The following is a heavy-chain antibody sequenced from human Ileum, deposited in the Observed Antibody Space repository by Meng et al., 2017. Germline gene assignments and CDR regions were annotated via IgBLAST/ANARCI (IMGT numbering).Heavy chain of an antibody. CDR1: GGSISSSKYY. CDR2: INHNGNT. J-gene: IGHJ4*02. V-gene: IGHV4-39*07. Sequence: QLELQLSGPGVVKPSETLSLTCSVSGGSISSSKYYWAWIRQLPGKGLEWIGEINHNGNTNYKPSLKSRVTISVDTSKKQFSLRLTSVTAADTAVYYCASARYDNWGQGTLVTVSS. CDR3: ASARYDN.